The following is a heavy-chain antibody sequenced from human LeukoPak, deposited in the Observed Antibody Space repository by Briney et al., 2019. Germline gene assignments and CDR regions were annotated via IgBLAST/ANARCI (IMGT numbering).Heavy chain of an antibody. Sequence: SETLSLTCTVSGGSISSYYWSWIRQPPGKGLEWIGYIYYSGSTYYNPSLRSRVTISVDTSKNQFSLKLSSVTAADTAVYYCARPYYYGSGQTNWFDPWGQGTLVTVSS. CDR1: GGSISSYY. CDR2: IYYSGST. J-gene: IGHJ5*02. CDR3: ARPYYYGSGQTNWFDP. D-gene: IGHD3-10*01. V-gene: IGHV4-59*08.